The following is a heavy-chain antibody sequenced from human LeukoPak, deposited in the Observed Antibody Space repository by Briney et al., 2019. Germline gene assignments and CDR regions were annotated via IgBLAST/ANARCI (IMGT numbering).Heavy chain of an antibody. CDR3: ARASSSSSSYDWFDP. J-gene: IGHJ5*02. Sequence: ASVKVSCKASGYTFTGYGISWVRQAPGQGLEWMGWISAYNGNTNYAQKLQGRVTMTTDTSTSTAYMELRSLRSDDTAVYYCARASSSSSSYDWFDPWGQGTLVTVSS. V-gene: IGHV1-18*01. D-gene: IGHD6-6*01. CDR2: ISAYNGNT. CDR1: GYTFTGYG.